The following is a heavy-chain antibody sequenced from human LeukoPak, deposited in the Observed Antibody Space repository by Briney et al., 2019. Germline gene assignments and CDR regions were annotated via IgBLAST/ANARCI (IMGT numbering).Heavy chain of an antibody. J-gene: IGHJ4*02. Sequence: GESLQISCQGSGYSFISYWIGWVRQMPGKGLEWMGIIYPGDSNTRYSPSFQGQVTISAGKSISTAYLQWSSLKASDTAMYYCARSRGYNYHFDYWGQGTLVTVSS. CDR2: IYPGDSNT. CDR1: GYSFISYW. V-gene: IGHV5-51*01. D-gene: IGHD5-18*01. CDR3: ARSRGYNYHFDY.